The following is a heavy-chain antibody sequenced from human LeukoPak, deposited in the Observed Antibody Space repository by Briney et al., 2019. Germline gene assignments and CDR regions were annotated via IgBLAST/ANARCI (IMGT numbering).Heavy chain of an antibody. J-gene: IGHJ4*02. Sequence: ASVKVSCKASGYTFSSYGFSWVRQAPGQGLEWMGWINPYNGNTNYAQNLQGRVTMTTDTSTSTAYMELRSLRSDDTAVYHCARRQGTTLNFDYWGQGTLVTVSS. CDR3: ARRQGTTLNFDY. CDR2: INPYNGNT. CDR1: GYTFSSYG. V-gene: IGHV1-18*01. D-gene: IGHD1-1*01.